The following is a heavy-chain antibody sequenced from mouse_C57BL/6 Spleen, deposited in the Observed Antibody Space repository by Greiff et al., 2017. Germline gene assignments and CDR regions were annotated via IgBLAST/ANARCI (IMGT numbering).Heavy chain of an antibody. V-gene: IGHV7-3*01. Sequence: EVKLMESGGGLVQPGGSLSLSCAASGFTFTDYYMSWVRQPPGKALEWLGFIRNKANGYTTEYSASVKGRFTISRDNSQSILYLQMNALRAEDSATYYCARYEGLVYAMDYWGQGTSVTVSS. CDR2: IRNKANGYTT. CDR3: ARYEGLVYAMDY. J-gene: IGHJ4*01. CDR1: GFTFTDYY. D-gene: IGHD3-3*01.